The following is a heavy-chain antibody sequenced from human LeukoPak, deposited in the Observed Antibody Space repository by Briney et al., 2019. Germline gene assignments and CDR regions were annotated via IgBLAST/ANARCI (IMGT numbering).Heavy chain of an antibody. CDR3: ARTRTYSYDSSGHYYPTHFDY. J-gene: IGHJ4*02. Sequence: PGGSLRLSCAASGFIVSSNYMSWVCQAPGKGLDWVSVIYSGGTTYYTDSVNGRFSISRDNRKNTLYLQMNSLRAEDTAVYYCARTRTYSYDSSGHYYPTHFDYWGQGTLVTVSS. V-gene: IGHV3-66*01. CDR2: IYSGGTT. D-gene: IGHD3-22*01. CDR1: GFIVSSNY.